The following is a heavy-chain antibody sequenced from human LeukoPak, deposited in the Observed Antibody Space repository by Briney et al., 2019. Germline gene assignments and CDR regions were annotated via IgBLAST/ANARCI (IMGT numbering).Heavy chain of an antibody. V-gene: IGHV4-59*08. D-gene: IGHD3-16*01. CDR1: GGSISNYY. J-gene: IGHJ5*02. CDR2: IYYSGST. CDR3: AQQGAFHWFDP. Sequence: SETLSLTCTVSGGSISNYYWSWIRQPPGKGLEWIGYIYYSGSTNYNPSLKSRVTISVDTSKNQFSLKLSSVTAADTAVYYCAQQGAFHWFDPWGQGTLVTVSS.